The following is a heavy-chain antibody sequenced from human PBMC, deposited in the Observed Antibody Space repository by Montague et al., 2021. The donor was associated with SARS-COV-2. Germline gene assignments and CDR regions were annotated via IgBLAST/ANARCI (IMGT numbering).Heavy chain of an antibody. CDR1: GFTFSNYA. J-gene: IGHJ4*02. CDR3: AKGEVHYEYGDYFDY. Sequence: SLRLSCAASGFTFSNYAMSWVRQAPGKGLEWVSAIRGSGGSTYYADSVKGRFTISRDNSKNTLYLQMHSLRAEDTAVYYCAKGEVHYEYGDYFDYWGQGTLVTVSS. V-gene: IGHV3-23*01. CDR2: IRGSGGST. D-gene: IGHD4-17*01.